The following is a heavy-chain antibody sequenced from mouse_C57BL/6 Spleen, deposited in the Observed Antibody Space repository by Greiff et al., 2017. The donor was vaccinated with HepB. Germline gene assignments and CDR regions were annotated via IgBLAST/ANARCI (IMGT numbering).Heavy chain of an antibody. CDR3: AREGAYGSSYNY. D-gene: IGHD1-1*01. CDR1: GYAFSSYW. V-gene: IGHV1-80*01. J-gene: IGHJ2*01. CDR2: IYPGDGDT. Sequence: QVQLKESGAELVKPGASVKISCKASGYAFSSYWMNWVKQRPGKGLEWIGQIYPGDGDTNYNGKFKGKATLTADKSSSTAYMQLSSLTSEDSAVYCCAREGAYGSSYNYWGQGTTLTVSS.